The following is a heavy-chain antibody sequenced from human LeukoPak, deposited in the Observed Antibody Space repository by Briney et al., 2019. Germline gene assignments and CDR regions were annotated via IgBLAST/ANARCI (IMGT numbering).Heavy chain of an antibody. CDR1: GYTFTSYT. V-gene: IGHV1-3*01. D-gene: IGHD6-13*01. CDR3: ARGGGLTAVGDY. Sequence: APVKVSCKASGYTFTSYTIHWVRQAPGQRLEWMGWINAGNGNAKYSQKFQGRVTITRDTSASTAYMELSSLRSEDTAVYYCARGGGLTAVGDYWGQGTLVTVSS. CDR2: INAGNGNA. J-gene: IGHJ4*02.